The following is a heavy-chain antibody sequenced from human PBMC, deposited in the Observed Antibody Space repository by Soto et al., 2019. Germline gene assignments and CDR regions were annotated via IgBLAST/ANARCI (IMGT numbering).Heavy chain of an antibody. J-gene: IGHJ4*02. CDR2: IIPIFGTA. CDR1: GGTFSSYA. CDR3: ARIDGDYYYFDY. Sequence: QVQLVQSGAEVKKPGSSVKVSCKASGGTFSSYAISWVRQAPGQGLDWMGGIIPIFGTANYAQKFQGRVTITADESTSSAYMELTSLRSEHTAVYYCARIDGDYYYFDYWVQGTLVTVSS. D-gene: IGHD4-17*01. V-gene: IGHV1-69*01.